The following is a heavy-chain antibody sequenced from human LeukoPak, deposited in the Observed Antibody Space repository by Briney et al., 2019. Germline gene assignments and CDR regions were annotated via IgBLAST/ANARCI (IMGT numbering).Heavy chain of an antibody. CDR2: IYYSGST. Sequence: SETLSLTCTVSGGSISSGSYYWGWIRQPPGKGLEWIGSIYYSGSTYYNPSLKSRVTISVDTSKNQFSLKLSSVTAADTAVYYCARVPPEEGMFDWLYPPHAFDIWGQGTMVTVSS. D-gene: IGHD3-9*01. CDR3: ARVPPEEGMFDWLYPPHAFDI. J-gene: IGHJ3*02. V-gene: IGHV4-39*07. CDR1: GGSISSGSYY.